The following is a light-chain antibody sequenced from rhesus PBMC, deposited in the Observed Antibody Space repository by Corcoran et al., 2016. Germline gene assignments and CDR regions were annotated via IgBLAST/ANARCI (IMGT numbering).Light chain of an antibody. CDR3: QQYSSRPLT. Sequence: DIQMTQSPSSLSASVGDTVTITCRASQGISTWLAWYQQKPGKAPKLLFYKASSLQSGVPSRFSGSGSGTDFTLTISSLQSEDFATYYCQQYSSRPLTCGGGTKVELK. J-gene: IGKJ4*01. V-gene: IGKV1-22*01. CDR1: QGISTW. CDR2: KAS.